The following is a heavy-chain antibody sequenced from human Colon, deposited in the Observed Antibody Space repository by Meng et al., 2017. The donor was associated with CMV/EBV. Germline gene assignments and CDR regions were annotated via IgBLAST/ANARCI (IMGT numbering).Heavy chain of an antibody. Sequence: VHLVQSGAEVKKPGASVKVSCTASGYTFTDYYIHWVRQATGQGLQWMGWINPNSGGTHFARKFQGRLTMTRDAATSTAYMELTGLTSEDTAVYYCARDNSVTDSWWFDPWGQGTLVTVSS. V-gene: IGHV1-2*02. D-gene: IGHD5/OR15-5a*01. CDR1: GYTFTDYY. CDR3: ARDNSVTDSWWFDP. J-gene: IGHJ5*02. CDR2: INPNSGGT.